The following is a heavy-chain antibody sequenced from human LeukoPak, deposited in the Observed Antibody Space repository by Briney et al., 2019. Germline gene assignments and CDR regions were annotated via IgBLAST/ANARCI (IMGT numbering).Heavy chain of an antibody. CDR3: AXXXXXXXXXXXSIRYCSGGSCLSSGMDV. V-gene: IGHV3-23*01. CDR2: ISGSGGST. Sequence: GGSLRLSCAASGFTFSSYAMSWVRQAPGRGLEWVSAISGSGGSTYYADSVKGRFTISRDNSKNTLYLQMNSLRGEDTAVYYCAXXXXXXXXXXXSIRYCSGGSCLSSGMDVWGQGTTVTVSS. J-gene: IGHJ6*02. CDR1: GFTFSSYA. D-gene: IGHD2-15*01.